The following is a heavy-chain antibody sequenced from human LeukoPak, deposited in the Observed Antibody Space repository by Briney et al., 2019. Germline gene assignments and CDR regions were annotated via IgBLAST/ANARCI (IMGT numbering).Heavy chain of an antibody. CDR3: ARFMNSGTYASRWNAVDI. J-gene: IGHJ3*02. D-gene: IGHD3-10*01. Sequence: PGGSLRLSCASSGVAFSSYAMTWVRQAPGKGLDWVSLVSVSGTSTYYPDSLKGGFTVSRDNSKNTLFLQMNSLRAEDTAVYYCARFMNSGTYASRWNAVDIWGQGTMVTVSS. CDR1: GVAFSSYA. CDR2: VSVSGTST. V-gene: IGHV3-23*01.